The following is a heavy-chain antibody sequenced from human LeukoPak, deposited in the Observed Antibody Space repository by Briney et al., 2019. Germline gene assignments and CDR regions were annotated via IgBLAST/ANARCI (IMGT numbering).Heavy chain of an antibody. D-gene: IGHD6-13*01. V-gene: IGHV1-2*04. CDR1: GYTFTGYY. CDR2: INPNSGGT. Sequence: ASVKVSCKASGYTFTGYYMHWVRQAPGQGLEWMGWINPNSGGTNYAQKFQGWVTMTRDTSISTAYMELSRLRSDDTAVYYCARDRRHGSSSSWYSDYYYGMDVWGQGTTVTVSS. J-gene: IGHJ6*02. CDR3: ARDRRHGSSSSWYSDYYYGMDV.